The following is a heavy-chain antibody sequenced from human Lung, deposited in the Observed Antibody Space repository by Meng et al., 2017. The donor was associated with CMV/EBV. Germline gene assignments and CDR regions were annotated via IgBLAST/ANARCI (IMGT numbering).Heavy chain of an antibody. CDR2: ITASGGST. J-gene: IGHJ4*02. D-gene: IGHD6-13*01. Sequence: SCAASGFTFSSYWMHWVRQGPGKGLEWVSAITASGGSTYHADSVRGRFTISRDNSKNTLYLQLNSLRVEDTAVYYCAKAFSSSWYREYYDYWGQGTXVTVSS. V-gene: IGHV3-23*01. CDR1: GFTFSSYW. CDR3: AKAFSSSWYREYYDY.